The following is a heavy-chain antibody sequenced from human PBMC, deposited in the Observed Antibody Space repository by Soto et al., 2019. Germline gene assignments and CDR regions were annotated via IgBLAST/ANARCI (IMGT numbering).Heavy chain of an antibody. CDR2: IYYSGST. Sequence: QLQLQESGPGLVKPSETLSLTCTVSGGSISSSSYYWGWIRQPPGKGLEWIGSIYYSGSTYYNPSLKSRVTISVDTSKNQFSLKLSSVTAADTAVYYCARRTTTTIFGVAIYYYYGMDVWGQGTTVTVSS. V-gene: IGHV4-39*01. CDR3: ARRTTTTIFGVAIYYYYGMDV. J-gene: IGHJ6*02. D-gene: IGHD3-3*01. CDR1: GGSISSSSYY.